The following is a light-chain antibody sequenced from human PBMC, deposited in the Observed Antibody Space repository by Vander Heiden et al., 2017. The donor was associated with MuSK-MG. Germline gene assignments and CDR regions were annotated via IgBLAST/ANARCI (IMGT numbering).Light chain of an antibody. CDR2: GAF. CDR3: QQYGTSSIT. V-gene: IGKV3-20*01. Sequence: IVLTQSPGTLSSSPGERATLSCRASQSVTSNYLAWYQQKPGQAPRLLIYGAFSRADGIPDKFSGSGSGTDFTLTISRLEPEDCAVYYCQQYGTSSITFGPGTKVDIK. J-gene: IGKJ3*01. CDR1: QSVTSNY.